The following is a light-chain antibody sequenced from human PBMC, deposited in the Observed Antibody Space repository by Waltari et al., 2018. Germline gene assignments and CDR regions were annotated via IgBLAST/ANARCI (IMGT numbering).Light chain of an antibody. Sequence: DIQMTQSPSSLSASVGERVTITCQASQDISNYLHWYQQKPGKAPKLLIYDASKLETGVPSRFSGSGSGTDFTFTISSLQPEDVATYYCQQYDNLPLTFGGGTKVEIK. CDR1: QDISNY. CDR3: QQYDNLPLT. V-gene: IGKV1-33*01. J-gene: IGKJ4*01. CDR2: DAS.